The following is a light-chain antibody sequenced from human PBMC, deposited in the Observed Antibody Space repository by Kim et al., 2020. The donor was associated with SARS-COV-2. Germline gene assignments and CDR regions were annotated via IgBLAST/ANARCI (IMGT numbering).Light chain of an antibody. J-gene: IGLJ2*01. CDR2: DNN. CDR1: SSSSGNNY. V-gene: IGLV1-51*01. CDR3: GTWDSSLSAGV. Sequence: KVTISCSGSSSSSGNNYVSWYQQLPGTAPKLLIYDNNKRPSGIPDRFSGSKSGTSATLGITGLQTGDEADYYCGTWDSSLSAGVFGGGTQLTVL.